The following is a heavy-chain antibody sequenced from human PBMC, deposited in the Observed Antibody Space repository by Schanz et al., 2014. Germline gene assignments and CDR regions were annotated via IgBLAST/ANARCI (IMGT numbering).Heavy chain of an antibody. Sequence: EVQLLESGGGLVQPGGSLRLSCAASGFTFSIYGMSWVRQAPGKGLEWVSRMIGSGSSVFYADSGKGRFTISRDNSKNTVYLQMNSLRTDDTAMYYCARDPNTSAWLPYFDTWGQGTLVTVSS. J-gene: IGHJ4*02. V-gene: IGHV3-23*01. CDR2: MIGSGSSV. CDR3: ARDPNTSAWLPYFDT. CDR1: GFTFSIYG. D-gene: IGHD6-19*01.